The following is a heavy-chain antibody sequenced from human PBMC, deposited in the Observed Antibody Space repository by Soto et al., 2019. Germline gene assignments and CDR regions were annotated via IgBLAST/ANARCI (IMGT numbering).Heavy chain of an antibody. V-gene: IGHV3-11*06. Sequence: QVQLVESGGGLVKPGGSLRLSCAASGFPFSNYYMNWIRQAPGKGLQWVSYISSTSVYTNYADSVKGRFTISRDNAKNSLDLQMNSLRPEDTAGSYCVRDITINTLASGSYTYWCQGILVTGPS. CDR3: VRDITINTLASGSYTY. CDR2: ISSTSVYT. CDR1: GFPFSNYY. D-gene: IGHD3-10*01. J-gene: IGHJ4*02.